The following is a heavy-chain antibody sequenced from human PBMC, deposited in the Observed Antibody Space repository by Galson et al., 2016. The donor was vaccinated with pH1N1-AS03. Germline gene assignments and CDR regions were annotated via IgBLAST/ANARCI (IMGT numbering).Heavy chain of an antibody. D-gene: IGHD6-19*01. V-gene: IGHV3-30*04. CDR2: ISSDGSNK. Sequence: SLRLSCAGSGFTFSPYAMHWVRQAPDKGLEWVAVISSDGSNKYYSDSGKGRFTISRDNSKSTMYLQMNSLRAEDSAVYYCARENVVGTGFEYWGQGTLVTVSS. CDR3: ARENVVGTGFEY. CDR1: GFTFSPYA. J-gene: IGHJ4*02.